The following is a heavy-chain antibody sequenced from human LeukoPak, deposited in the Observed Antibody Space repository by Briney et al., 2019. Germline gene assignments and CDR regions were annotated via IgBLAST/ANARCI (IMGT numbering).Heavy chain of an antibody. CDR3: ARDLGWLRYKYYFDY. CDR1: GYTFTSYA. V-gene: IGHV1-3*01. J-gene: IGHJ4*02. CDR2: VNAGNGNT. Sequence: ASVKVSCKASGYTFTSYAMHWVRQAPGQRLERMGWVNAGNGNTKYSQKFQGRVTITRDTSASTAYMELSSLRSEDTAVYYCARDLGWLRYKYYFDYWGQGTLVTVSS. D-gene: IGHD5-12*01.